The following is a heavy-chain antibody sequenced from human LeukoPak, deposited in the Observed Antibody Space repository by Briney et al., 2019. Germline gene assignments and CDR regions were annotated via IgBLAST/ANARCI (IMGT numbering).Heavy chain of an antibody. Sequence: GGSLRLSCAASGFTFSDYYMSWIRQAPGKGLEWVSYISSSSSYTNYADSVKGRFTISRDNAKNSLYLQMNSLGAEDTAVYYCARVEQQLAPIDYWGQGTLVTVSS. CDR3: ARVEQQLAPIDY. V-gene: IGHV3-11*06. D-gene: IGHD6-13*01. J-gene: IGHJ4*02. CDR2: ISSSSSYT. CDR1: GFTFSDYY.